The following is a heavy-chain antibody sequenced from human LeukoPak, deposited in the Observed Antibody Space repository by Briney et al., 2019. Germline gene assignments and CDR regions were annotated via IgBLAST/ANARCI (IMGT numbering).Heavy chain of an antibody. J-gene: IGHJ5*02. CDR1: GFTFSSYW. V-gene: IGHV3-74*01. CDR2: INTDGSTT. CDR3: ARSAYYDSRGYYYDH. Sequence: GGSLRLSCAASGFTFSSYWMHWVRQTPGKGLVWVSRINTDGSTTNYADSVKGRFTISRDNARKTLDLQTNSLKVEDTAVYFCARSAYYDSRGYYYDHWGQGTLVAVSS. D-gene: IGHD3-22*01.